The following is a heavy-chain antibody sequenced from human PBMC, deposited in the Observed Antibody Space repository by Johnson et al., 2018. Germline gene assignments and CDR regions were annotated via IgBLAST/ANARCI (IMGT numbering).Heavy chain of an antibody. J-gene: IGHJ6*03. Sequence: VQLVESGGGVVQPGRSLRLSCAASGFTFSNAWMNWVRQAPGKGLEWVGRIKSKTDGGTTDYAAPVKGRFTISRDDSKNTLYLQMNSLKTEDTAVYYCTTGYDFWSGYYTAYYYYYMDVWGKGTTVTVSS. CDR2: IKSKTDGGTT. D-gene: IGHD3-3*01. CDR1: GFTFSNAW. CDR3: TTGYDFWSGYYTAYYYYYMDV. V-gene: IGHV3-15*07.